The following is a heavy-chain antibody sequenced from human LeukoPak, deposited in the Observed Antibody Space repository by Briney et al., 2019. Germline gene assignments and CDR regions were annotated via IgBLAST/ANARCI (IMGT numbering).Heavy chain of an antibody. D-gene: IGHD3-10*01. CDR3: ARQPGAGWFDP. CDR1: GYSFTSSW. J-gene: IGHJ5*02. CDR2: INPGDSDT. V-gene: IGHV5-51*01. Sequence: GESLKISCQASGYSFTSSWTGWARQMPGKGLEWMAIINPGDSDTRYSPSFQGQVTISADKSISTVYLQWGSLKASDTAMYYCARQPGAGWFDPWGQGTLVTVSS.